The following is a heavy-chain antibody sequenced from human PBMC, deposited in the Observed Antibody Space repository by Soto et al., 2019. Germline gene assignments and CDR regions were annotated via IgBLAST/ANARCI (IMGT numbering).Heavy chain of an antibody. V-gene: IGHV4-39*02. J-gene: IGHJ5*02. Sequence: QMQLQESGPGLVKPSETLSLTCTVSGGSISIRDYYWGWIRQPPGKGLEWIGSVYYSGTTYYSPSLKSRVTMSVDTFKDQFSLIVSSVTAADAAVYYGARESRYNWFDPWGQGTLVTVSS. CDR2: VYYSGTT. CDR1: GGSISIRDYY. CDR3: ARESRYNWFDP.